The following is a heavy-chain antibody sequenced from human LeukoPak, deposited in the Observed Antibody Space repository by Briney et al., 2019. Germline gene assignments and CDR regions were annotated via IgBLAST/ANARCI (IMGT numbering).Heavy chain of an antibody. CDR1: GYSISSGSYY. D-gene: IGHD3-3*01. Sequence: SETLSLTCAVSGYSISSGSYYWSWIRQPAGKGLEWIGRIYTSGSTNYNPSLKSRVTISVDTSKNQFSLQLSSVTAADTAVYYCASSRYDFWSFRYWGQGTLVTVSS. V-gene: IGHV4-61*02. CDR2: IYTSGST. CDR3: ASSRYDFWSFRY. J-gene: IGHJ4*02.